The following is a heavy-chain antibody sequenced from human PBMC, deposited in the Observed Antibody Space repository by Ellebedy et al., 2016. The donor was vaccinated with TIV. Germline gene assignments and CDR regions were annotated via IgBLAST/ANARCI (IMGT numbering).Heavy chain of an antibody. CDR3: ARVGASDGNPLDS. Sequence: SETLSLXXVVSGAYISSTNWCSWVRQPPGRGLEFLGQIYHTGSTTYNPSLRSRVTISVDKSKNQFSLILSPVTAADTAVYYRARVGASDGNPLDSWGQGTLVTVSS. D-gene: IGHD5-24*01. CDR2: IYHTGST. V-gene: IGHV4-4*02. CDR1: GAYISSTNW. J-gene: IGHJ4*02.